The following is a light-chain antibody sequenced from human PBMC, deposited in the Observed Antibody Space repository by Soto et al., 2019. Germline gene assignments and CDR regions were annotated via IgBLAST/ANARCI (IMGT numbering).Light chain of an antibody. Sequence: EIVLTQSPGTLSLSPGERATLSCRASQSVSSSYLAWYQQKPGQAPRLLIYGASSRATGISDRFSGSGSGTDFTLTISRLEPEDFAVYYCHQYGSSKFGQGTKVEIK. CDR3: HQYGSSK. CDR1: QSVSSSY. J-gene: IGKJ1*01. CDR2: GAS. V-gene: IGKV3-20*01.